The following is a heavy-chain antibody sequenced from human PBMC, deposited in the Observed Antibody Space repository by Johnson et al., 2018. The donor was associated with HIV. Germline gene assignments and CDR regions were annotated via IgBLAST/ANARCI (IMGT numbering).Heavy chain of an antibody. CDR3: ARETGDDAFDI. D-gene: IGHD7-27*01. CDR2: IYSGGSTI. CDR1: GFTVSSNY. J-gene: IGHJ3*02. V-gene: IGHV3-66*01. Sequence: VQVVESGGGLVQPGGSLRLSCAASGFTVSSNYMSWVRQAPGKGLEWVSVIYSGGSTIYYADSVKGRFTISRDNAKKSLYLQMNSLRVEDTAVYYCARETGDDAFDIWGQGTMVTVSS.